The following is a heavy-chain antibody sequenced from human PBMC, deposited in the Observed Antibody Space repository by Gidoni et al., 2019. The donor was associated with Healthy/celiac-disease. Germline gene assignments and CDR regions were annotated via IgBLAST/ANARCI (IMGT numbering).Heavy chain of an antibody. CDR2: ISGSGCST. CDR3: AKAPDIAVAGIPPPPRGLVVY. D-gene: IGHD6-19*01. V-gene: IGHV3-23*01. CDR1: GFTFISYA. J-gene: IGHJ4*02. Sequence: EVQLLESGGGLVQPGGSRRLSCAASGFTFISYAMRWVRQAPGKGLGLVSCISGSGCSTYYADSVKGRFTISRDNSKNTLYLQMNSLRAEDTAVYYCAKAPDIAVAGIPPPPRGLVVYWGQGTLVTVSS.